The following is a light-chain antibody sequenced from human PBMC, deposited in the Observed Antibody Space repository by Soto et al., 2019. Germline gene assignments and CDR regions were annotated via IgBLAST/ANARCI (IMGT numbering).Light chain of an antibody. CDR3: SSYTSSSTVV. CDR2: EVS. J-gene: IGLJ2*01. Sequence: QSALTQPPSVSGSPGQSVTISCTGTSSDVGSYSRVSWYQQPPGTAPKLMIYEVSKRPSGVPDRFSGSKSGNTASLTISGLQAEDEADYYCSSYTSSSTVVFGGGTKVTVL. CDR1: SSDVGSYSR. V-gene: IGLV2-18*02.